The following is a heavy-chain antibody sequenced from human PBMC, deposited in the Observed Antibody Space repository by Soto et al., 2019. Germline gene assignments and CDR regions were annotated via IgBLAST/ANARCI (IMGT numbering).Heavy chain of an antibody. V-gene: IGHV4-31*03. CDR3: ARGILVAPLALDI. D-gene: IGHD5-12*01. J-gene: IGHJ3*02. CDR1: GGSITSGGYY. Sequence: PSETLSLTCTVSGGSITSGGYYWSWIRQHPGKGLEWIGYIYYSGSTYYNPSLKSRLTILLDTSKNQFSLNLSSVTAADTAVYYCARGILVAPLALDIWGQGTMVTVSS. CDR2: IYYSGST.